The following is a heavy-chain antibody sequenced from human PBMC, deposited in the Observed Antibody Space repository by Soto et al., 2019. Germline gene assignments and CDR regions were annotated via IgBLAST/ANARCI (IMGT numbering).Heavy chain of an antibody. CDR1: GFSFSDYA. V-gene: IGHV3-23*01. J-gene: IGHJ4*02. D-gene: IGHD5-18*01. Sequence: EVQLLESGGGWVQPGGSLRLSCAASGFSFSDYAMSWVRQAPGKGLEWVSRVGGSGSSTYYADSAKGRFAISRDNSKNRLYLQTNSLRAEDTAVYYCAKDLDGYSFDYWGQGPQVTVSS. CDR2: VGGSGSST. CDR3: AKDLDGYSFDY.